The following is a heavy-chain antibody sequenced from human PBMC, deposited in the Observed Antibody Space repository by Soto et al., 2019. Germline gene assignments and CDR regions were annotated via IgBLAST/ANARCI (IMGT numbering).Heavy chain of an antibody. Sequence: SETLSLTCTVSSDFISTSTWWSWVRQPPGRGLEWIGEIYHSGSTNYNPSLKSRVTISVDKTKNQFSLNLTSVTAADTAVYYCASSPGSLAGDHWGQGTLVTVSS. CDR2: IYHSGST. CDR3: ASSPGSLAGDH. J-gene: IGHJ4*02. CDR1: SDFISTSTW. D-gene: IGHD2-15*01. V-gene: IGHV4-4*02.